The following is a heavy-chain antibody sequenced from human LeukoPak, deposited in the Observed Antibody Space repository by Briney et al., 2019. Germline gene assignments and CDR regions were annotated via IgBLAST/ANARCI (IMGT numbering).Heavy chain of an antibody. Sequence: GGSLRLSCAASGFTFSSYWMSWVRQAPGKGLEWVANIKQDGSEKYYVDSVKGRFTISRDNAKNSLYLQMNSLRAEDTAVYYCARATDTAMALDAFDIWGQGTMVTVPS. CDR3: ARATDTAMALDAFDI. V-gene: IGHV3-7*01. CDR2: IKQDGSEK. J-gene: IGHJ3*02. CDR1: GFTFSSYW. D-gene: IGHD5-18*01.